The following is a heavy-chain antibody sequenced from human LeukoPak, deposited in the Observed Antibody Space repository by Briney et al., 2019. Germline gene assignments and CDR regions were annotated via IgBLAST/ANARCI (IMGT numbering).Heavy chain of an antibody. D-gene: IGHD3-3*01. J-gene: IGHJ4*02. V-gene: IGHV1-69*05. CDR3: ASSSYYDFWSASYFDY. CDR2: IIPIFGTA. Sequence: SVKVSCKASGGTFSSYAISWVRQAPGQGLEWMGRIIPIFGTANYAQKFQGRVTITTDESTSTAYMELSSLRSEDTAVCYCASSSYYDFWSASYFDYWGQGTLVTVSS. CDR1: GGTFSSYA.